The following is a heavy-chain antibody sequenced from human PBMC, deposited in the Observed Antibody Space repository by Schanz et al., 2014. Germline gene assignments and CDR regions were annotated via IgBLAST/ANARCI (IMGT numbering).Heavy chain of an antibody. D-gene: IGHD2-21*01. CDR1: RSTFSSYT. Sequence: QVQLVQSGAEVKKPGSSVKVSCKASRSTFSSYTISWVRQARGQGLEWVGRFIPSLGLAKYEQKFQDKVTITADTSTTTAYMELSGLRSEDTAVYYCARDRLECGAECYSVEVFEIWGQGTLXIVSS. CDR3: ARDRLECGAECYSVEVFEI. J-gene: IGHJ4*02. V-gene: IGHV1-69*08. CDR2: FIPSLGLA.